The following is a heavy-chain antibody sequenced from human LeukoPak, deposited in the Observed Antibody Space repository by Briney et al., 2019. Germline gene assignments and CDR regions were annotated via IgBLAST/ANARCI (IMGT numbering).Heavy chain of an antibody. CDR3: ARDPRANQYYDFWSGYLH. CDR2: ISAYNGNT. CDR1: GYTFTSYG. J-gene: IGHJ4*02. D-gene: IGHD3-3*01. V-gene: IGHV1-18*01. Sequence: ASVKVSCKASGYTFTSYGISWVRQAPGQGLEWVGWISAYNGNTNYAQKLQGRVTMTTDTSTSTAYMELRSLRSDDTAVYYCARDPRANQYYDFWSGYLHWGQGTLVTVSS.